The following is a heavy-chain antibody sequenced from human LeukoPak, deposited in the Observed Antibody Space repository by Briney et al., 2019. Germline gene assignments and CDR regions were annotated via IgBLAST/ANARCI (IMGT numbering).Heavy chain of an antibody. J-gene: IGHJ4*02. CDR2: ISAYNDNT. CDR1: GYTFTSYG. V-gene: IGHV1-18*01. D-gene: IGHD3-16*02. Sequence: VASVKVSCKASGYTFTSYGISWVRQAPGQGLEWMGWISAYNDNTNYAQKLQGRATMTTDTSTSTAYMELRSLRSDDTAVYYCARDQYDSVWGSHRPYFDSWGQGTLVTVSS. CDR3: ARDQYDSVWGSHRPYFDS.